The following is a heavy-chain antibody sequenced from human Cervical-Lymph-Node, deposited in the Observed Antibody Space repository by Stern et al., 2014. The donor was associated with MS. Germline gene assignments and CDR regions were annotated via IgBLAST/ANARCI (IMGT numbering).Heavy chain of an antibody. CDR3: ASAHPATRRGYKGMNV. D-gene: IGHD2-2*01. CDR1: GGTFRNFA. J-gene: IGHJ6*02. V-gene: IGHV1-69*01. CDR2: IIPGFGTP. Sequence: QVQLVQSGSEVRKPGSSVNVTCKASGGTFRNFAVNWVRQAPGQGLEWVGGIIPGFGTPTYAQKFQGRVTISSDESTNTVYVELSGLTTDDTATYFCASAHPATRRGYKGMNVWGQGTTIAVSS.